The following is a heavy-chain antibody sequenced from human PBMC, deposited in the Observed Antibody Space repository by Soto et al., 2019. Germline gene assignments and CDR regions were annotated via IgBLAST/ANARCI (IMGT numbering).Heavy chain of an antibody. J-gene: IGHJ3*02. V-gene: IGHV3-15*01. CDR2: IKSKTDGGTT. CDR3: TTDPMQWLGYDAFDI. D-gene: IGHD6-19*01. Sequence: GGSLRLSCAASGFTFSNAWMSWVRQAPGKGLEWVGRIKSKTDGGTTDYAAPVKGRFTISRDDSKNTLYLQMNSLKTEDTAVYYCTTDPMQWLGYDAFDIWGQGTMVTVSS. CDR1: GFTFSNAW.